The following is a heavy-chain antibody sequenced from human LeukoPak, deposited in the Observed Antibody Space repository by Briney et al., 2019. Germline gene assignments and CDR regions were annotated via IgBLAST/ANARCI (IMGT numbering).Heavy chain of an antibody. J-gene: IGHJ3*02. Sequence: GGSLRLSCAASGFTVSSNYMSWVRQAPGKGLEWVSVIYNVGNTHYADSVKGRFTISRDNSKNTLSLQLNSLRDEDTAVYYCARDGGSSGYHDALDIWGQGTMVTVSA. V-gene: IGHV3-53*01. CDR1: GFTVSSNY. D-gene: IGHD3-22*01. CDR2: IYNVGNT. CDR3: ARDGGSSGYHDALDI.